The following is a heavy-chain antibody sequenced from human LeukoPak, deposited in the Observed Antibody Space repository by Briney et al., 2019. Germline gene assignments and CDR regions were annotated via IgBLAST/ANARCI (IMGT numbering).Heavy chain of an antibody. CDR2: IIPIFGTA. Sequence: SVKVSCKASGGTFSSYAISWVRQAPGQGLEWMGGIIPIFGTANYAQKFQGRVTITADESTSTAYMELSSLRSEDTAVYYCARDNGSYSSSSDYYYYYYMDVWGKGTTVTVSS. D-gene: IGHD6-6*01. CDR3: ARDNGSYSSSSDYYYYYYMDV. V-gene: IGHV1-69*13. J-gene: IGHJ6*03. CDR1: GGTFSSYA.